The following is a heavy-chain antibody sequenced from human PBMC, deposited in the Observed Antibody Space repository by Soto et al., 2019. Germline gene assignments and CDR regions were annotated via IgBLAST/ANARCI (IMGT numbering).Heavy chain of an antibody. J-gene: IGHJ6*02. D-gene: IGHD3-10*01. Sequence: SATLSLTCSVSGASITSGGSYWTWIRQHPGKGLERIGNILYSEKNYYNPSLKSRVTISLDTSKNQFSLKVNSVTAADTAVYYCVRDRGTTLWMDAWGQGTTVTVSS. V-gene: IGHV4-31*03. CDR3: VRDRGTTLWMDA. CDR1: GASITSGGSY. CDR2: ILYSEKN.